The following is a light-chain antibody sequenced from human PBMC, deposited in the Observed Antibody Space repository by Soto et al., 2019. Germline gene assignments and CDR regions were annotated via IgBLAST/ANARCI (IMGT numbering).Light chain of an antibody. CDR1: QSVRSS. Sequence: DIVMTQSPGTLSVSPGERATLFCRASQSVRSSLAWYQQKPGQAPRLFIYDASNRATGIPATFSGSGSGTDFTLTISSLQSEDFALYFCQQYEKWPPSITFGQGTRLEIK. CDR3: QQYEKWPPSIT. J-gene: IGKJ5*01. CDR2: DAS. V-gene: IGKV3D-15*01.